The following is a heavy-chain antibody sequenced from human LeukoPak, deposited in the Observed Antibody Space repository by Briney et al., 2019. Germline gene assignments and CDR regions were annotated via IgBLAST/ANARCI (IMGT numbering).Heavy chain of an antibody. D-gene: IGHD2-21*02. V-gene: IGHV4-59*01. J-gene: IGHJ3*02. CDR1: GGSISSYY. CDR3: ARAFVVVTALNNRARADAFDI. Sequence: PSETLSLTCTVSGGSISSYYWSWIRQPPGKGLEWIGYIYYSGSTNYNPSLKSRVTISVDTSKNQFSLKLSSVTAADTAVYYCARAFVVVTALNNRARADAFDIWGQGTMVTVSS. CDR2: IYYSGST.